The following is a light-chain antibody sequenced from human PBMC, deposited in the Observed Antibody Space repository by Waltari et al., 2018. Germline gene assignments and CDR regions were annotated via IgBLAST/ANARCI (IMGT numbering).Light chain of an antibody. Sequence: DIQLTQSPTTLYASIGDRDTITCRASQRLGDWLAWYQQKPGKAPIHLVQRAATLVNGIPTRFSGRESGTEFTLTINNQQPDDFATYFCHQYLTSSTFGAGTTVDFK. J-gene: IGKJ3*01. V-gene: IGKV1-5*03. CDR2: RAA. CDR3: HQYLTSST. CDR1: QRLGDW.